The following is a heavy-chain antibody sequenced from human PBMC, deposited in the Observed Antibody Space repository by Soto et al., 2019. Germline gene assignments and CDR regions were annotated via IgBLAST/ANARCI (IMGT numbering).Heavy chain of an antibody. CDR1: GFTFSSYW. J-gene: IGHJ1*01. CDR2: INSDGSST. Sequence: EVQLVESGGGLVQPGGSLRLTCAASGFTFSSYWMHWVRQAPGKGLVWVSRINSDGSSTSYADSVKGRFTISRDNAKNTLYLQMNSLRAEDTAVYYSALAAAGKYFQHWRQGTLVTVSS. D-gene: IGHD6-13*01. CDR3: ALAAAGKYFQH. V-gene: IGHV3-74*01.